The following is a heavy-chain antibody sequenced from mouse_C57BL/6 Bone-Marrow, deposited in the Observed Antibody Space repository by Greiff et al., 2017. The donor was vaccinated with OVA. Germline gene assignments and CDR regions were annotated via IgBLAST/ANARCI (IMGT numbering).Heavy chain of an antibody. J-gene: IGHJ3*01. Sequence: QVQLQQPGAELVQPGASVQLSCKASGSTFTSYWMHWVKQRPGQGLEWIGMIYPNSGSTNYNEKFKSKAILTVDKSSSTAYMQLSSLTSEDSAVYYCARGGTIYYGNPAWFAYWGQGTLVTVSA. CDR3: ARGGTIYYGNPAWFAY. V-gene: IGHV1-64*01. CDR1: GSTFTSYW. D-gene: IGHD2-1*01. CDR2: IYPNSGST.